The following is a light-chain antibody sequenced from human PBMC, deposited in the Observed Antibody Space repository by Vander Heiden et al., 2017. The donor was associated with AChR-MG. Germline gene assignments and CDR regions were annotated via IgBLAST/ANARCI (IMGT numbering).Light chain of an antibody. CDR2: SKN. CDR3: ATWDDSLNAWV. Sequence: QSVLTQPPSASGTPGQKVSLSCSGSSPNIGSNTVNWYQQLPGTAPKLLINSKNLRPSGVADRFSGSKSGTTASLAISGLQSEDEADYYCATWDDSLNAWVFGGGTKLTVL. CDR1: SPNIGSNT. J-gene: IGLJ3*02. V-gene: IGLV1-44*01.